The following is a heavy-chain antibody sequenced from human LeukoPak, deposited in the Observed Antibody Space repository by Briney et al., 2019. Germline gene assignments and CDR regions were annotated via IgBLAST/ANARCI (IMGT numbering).Heavy chain of an antibody. CDR1: GYSFTSYW. D-gene: IGHD1-26*01. J-gene: IGHJ4*02. V-gene: IGHV5-51*01. CDR3: ARRRSGSYIDY. Sequence: KGGESLNISCKGSGYSFTSYWIGWGRQLPGKGLEWMGIIFPSDSDTRYSPSFQGQVTISVDKSISTAYLQWSRLKASDTAMYYCARRRSGSYIDYWGQGTLVTVSS. CDR2: IFPSDSDT.